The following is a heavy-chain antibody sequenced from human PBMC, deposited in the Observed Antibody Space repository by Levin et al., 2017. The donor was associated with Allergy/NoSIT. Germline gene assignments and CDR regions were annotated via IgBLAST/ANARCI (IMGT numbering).Heavy chain of an antibody. Sequence: SQTLSLTCTVSGGSISSYYWSWIRQPPGKGLEWIGYTYYSGSTNYNPSLKSRVTISVDTSKNQFSLKLSSVTAADTAVYYCAGLTYYYDGFDPWGQGTLVTVSS. V-gene: IGHV4-59*01. D-gene: IGHD3-22*01. CDR2: TYYSGST. CDR3: AGLTYYYDGFDP. CDR1: GGSISSYY. J-gene: IGHJ5*02.